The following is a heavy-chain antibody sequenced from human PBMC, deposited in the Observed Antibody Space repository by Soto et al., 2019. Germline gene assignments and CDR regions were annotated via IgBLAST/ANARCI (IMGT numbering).Heavy chain of an antibody. CDR2: IIPIFGTA. J-gene: IGHJ6*02. CDR3: ARGEVATAYYYYGMDV. Sequence: SVKVSCKASGGAFSSYAISWVRQAPGQGLEWMGGIIPIFGTANYAQKFQGRVTITADKSTSTAYMELSSLRSEDTAVYYCARGEVATAYYYYGMDVWGQGTTVNVSS. CDR1: GGAFSSYA. V-gene: IGHV1-69*06. D-gene: IGHD5-12*01.